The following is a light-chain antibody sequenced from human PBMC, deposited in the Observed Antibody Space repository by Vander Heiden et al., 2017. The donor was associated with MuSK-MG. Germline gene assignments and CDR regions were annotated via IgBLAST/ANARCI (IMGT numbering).Light chain of an antibody. CDR2: DVS. CDR3: SSYTSSSTLVV. CDR1: SSDVGGYNY. Sequence: QSALTQPAPVSGPPGQSITISCTGTSSDVGGYNYVSCYQQHPGKAPKLVIYDVSNRPSGVSNRFSGSKSGNTASLTISGLQAEDEADYYCSSYTSSSTLVVFGGGTKLTVL. J-gene: IGLJ2*01. V-gene: IGLV2-14*03.